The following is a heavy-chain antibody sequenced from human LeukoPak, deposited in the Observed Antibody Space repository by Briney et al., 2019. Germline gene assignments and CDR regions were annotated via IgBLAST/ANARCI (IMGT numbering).Heavy chain of an antibody. J-gene: IGHJ4*02. CDR3: ARGRITMFRGVIREYYFDY. D-gene: IGHD3-10*01. CDR1: GFTVNSNY. V-gene: IGHV3-53*01. Sequence: GGSLSLSCAASGFTVNSNYMSWVRQAPGKGLEWVSVIYSGGSTYYADSVKGRFTISRDNSKNTLYLQMNSLRAEDTAVYYCARGRITMFRGVIREYYFDYWGQGTLVTVSS. CDR2: IYSGGST.